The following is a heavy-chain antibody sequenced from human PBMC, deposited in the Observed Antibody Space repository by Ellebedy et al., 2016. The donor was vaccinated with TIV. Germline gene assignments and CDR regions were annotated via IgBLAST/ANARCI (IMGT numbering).Heavy chain of an antibody. CDR1: GGSINSYY. J-gene: IGHJ3*02. D-gene: IGHD6-13*01. CDR2: ISYSGST. CDR3: ARVVWQQPVSYAFDI. Sequence: MPSETLSLTCTVSGGSINSYYWSWIRQPPGKGLEWIGYISYSGSTNYNPSLKSRVTISVDTSKNQFSLRLRSVTAADTAVYYCARVVWQQPVSYAFDIWGQGTMVTVSS. V-gene: IGHV4-59*01.